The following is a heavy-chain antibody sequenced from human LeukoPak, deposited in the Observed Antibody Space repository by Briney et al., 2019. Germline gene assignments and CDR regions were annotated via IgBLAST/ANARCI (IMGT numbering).Heavy chain of an antibody. CDR1: GYTFTSYD. CDR3: ARGEEFGEFFDY. CDR2: MNPNSGKT. D-gene: IGHD3-10*01. Sequence: SVKVSCKASGYTFTSYDINWVRQATGQGLEWMGWMNPNSGKTGYAQKFQGRVTMTRNTSISTAYMELSSLRSEDTAVYYCARGEEFGEFFDYWGQGTLVTVSS. V-gene: IGHV1-8*01. J-gene: IGHJ4*02.